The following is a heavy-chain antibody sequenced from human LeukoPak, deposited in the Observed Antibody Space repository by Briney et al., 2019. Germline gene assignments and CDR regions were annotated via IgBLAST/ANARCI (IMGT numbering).Heavy chain of an antibody. D-gene: IGHD6-6*01. V-gene: IGHV3-13*01. Sequence: GGSLRLSCAASGFTFSSYDMHWVRQATGKGLEWVSAIGTAGDTYYLGSVKGRFTISRENAKNSLYLQMSSLRAGDTAVYYCAREYRSSSGRAFDYWGQGTLVTVSS. CDR3: AREYRSSSGRAFDY. CDR1: GFTFSSYD. CDR2: IGTAGDT. J-gene: IGHJ4*02.